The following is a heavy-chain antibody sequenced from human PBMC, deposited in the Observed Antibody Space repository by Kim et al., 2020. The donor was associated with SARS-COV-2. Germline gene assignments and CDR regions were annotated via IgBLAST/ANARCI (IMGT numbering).Heavy chain of an antibody. V-gene: IGHV3-30*18. D-gene: IGHD3-10*01. CDR1: GFTFSSYG. CDR2: ISYDGSNK. J-gene: IGHJ4*02. Sequence: GGSLRLSCAASGFTFSSYGMHWVRQAPGKGLEWVAVISYDGSNKYYADSVKGRFTISRDNSKNTLYLQMNSLRAEDTAVYYCAKVHKPAPRITMVRGALDYWGQGTLVTVSS. CDR3: AKVHKPAPRITMVRGALDY.